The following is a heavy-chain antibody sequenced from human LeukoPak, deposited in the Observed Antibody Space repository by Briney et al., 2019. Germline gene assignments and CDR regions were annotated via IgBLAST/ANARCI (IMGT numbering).Heavy chain of an antibody. V-gene: IGHV1-46*01. CDR2: INPSGGST. CDR1: GYTFTNYY. J-gene: IGHJ5*02. CDR3: ARSLNKNSWFDP. D-gene: IGHD1/OR15-1a*01. Sequence: ASVKVSCKASGYTFTNYYMHWVRQAPGQGLEWMGIINPSGGSTTYAQKFQGRVTMTRDTSISTAYMELSRLRSDDTAVYYCARSLNKNSWFDPWGQGTLVTVSS.